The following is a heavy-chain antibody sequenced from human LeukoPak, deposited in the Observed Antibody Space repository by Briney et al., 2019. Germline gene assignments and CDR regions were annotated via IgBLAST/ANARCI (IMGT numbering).Heavy chain of an antibody. CDR2: IRRKTYGETT. J-gene: IGHJ4*02. CDR1: GFTFGDYA. D-gene: IGHD3-10*01. Sequence: PGGSLRLSCTASGFTFGDYAMSWVRQAPGKGLEWVGFIRRKTYGETTEYAASLKGRFTISRDDSKNIAYLQMNSLKTEDTAVYYCTRAATLGFGLGGYLDYWGQGTLVTVSS. CDR3: TRAATLGFGLGGYLDY. V-gene: IGHV3-49*04.